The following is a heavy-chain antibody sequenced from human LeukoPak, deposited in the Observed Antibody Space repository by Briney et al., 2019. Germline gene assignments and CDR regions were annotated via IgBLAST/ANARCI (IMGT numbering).Heavy chain of an antibody. D-gene: IGHD6-13*01. CDR2: IYYSGST. CDR3: ARGIAAAGTDY. V-gene: IGHV4-59*08. J-gene: IGHJ4*02. Sequence: SETLSLTCTVSGGSISDYYWSWVRQPPGKGLEWIGYIYYSGSTYYNPSLKSRVTISVDTSKNQFSLKLSSVTAADTAVYYCARGIAAAGTDYWGQGTLVTVSS. CDR1: GGSISDYY.